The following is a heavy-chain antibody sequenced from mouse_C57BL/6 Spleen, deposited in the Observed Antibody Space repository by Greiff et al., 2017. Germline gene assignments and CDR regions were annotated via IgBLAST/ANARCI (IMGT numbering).Heavy chain of an antibody. V-gene: IGHV10-3*01. Sequence: EVQLVESGGGLVQPKGSLKLSCAASGFTFNTYAMHWVRQAPGKGLEWVARISSKSSNYATYYADSVKDRFTISRDNSQSMLYLQMNNLKTGDTAMYYCVRALYSSWYFDVWGTGTTVTVSS. D-gene: IGHD2-5*01. CDR2: ISSKSSNYAT. CDR3: VRALYSSWYFDV. J-gene: IGHJ1*03. CDR1: GFTFNTYA.